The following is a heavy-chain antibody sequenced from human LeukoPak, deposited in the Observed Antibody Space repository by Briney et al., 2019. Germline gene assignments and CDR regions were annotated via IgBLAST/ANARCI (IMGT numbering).Heavy chain of an antibody. CDR2: MNPNSGNT. CDR3: ARQHYDFWSGYYTKSTLNYGMDV. V-gene: IGHV1-8*01. D-gene: IGHD3-3*01. Sequence: XFTXXXXNWVRQXTGQGLEWMGWMNPNSGNTGYAQKFQGRVTMTRNTSISTAYMELSSLRSEDTAVYYCARQHYDFWSGYYTKSTLNYGMDVWGQGTTVTVSS. CDR1: XFTXXX. J-gene: IGHJ6*02.